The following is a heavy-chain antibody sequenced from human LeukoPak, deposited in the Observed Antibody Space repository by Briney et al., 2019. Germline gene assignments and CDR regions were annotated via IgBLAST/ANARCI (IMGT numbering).Heavy chain of an antibody. V-gene: IGHV1-69*13. CDR2: IIPIFGTA. Sequence: SVKVSCKASGGTFSSYAISWVRQAPGQGLEWMGGIIPIFGTADYAQKFQGRVTITADESTSTAYMDLSSLRSEDTAVYYCARDPSMVRGEDTPYFDYWGQGTLVTVSS. CDR3: ARDPSMVRGEDTPYFDY. J-gene: IGHJ4*02. D-gene: IGHD3-10*01. CDR1: GGTFSSYA.